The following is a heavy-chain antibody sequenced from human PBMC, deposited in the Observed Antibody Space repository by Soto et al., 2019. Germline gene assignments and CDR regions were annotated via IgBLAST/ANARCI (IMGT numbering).Heavy chain of an antibody. J-gene: IGHJ4*02. CDR1: GGTFSSYA. Sequence: ASVKVSCKASGGTFSSYAISWVRQAPGQGLEWMGGIIPIFGTANYAQKFQGRVTITADKSTSTAYMELSSLRSEDTAVYYCARKGYDFWSGYLSYWVQGTLVTVSS. V-gene: IGHV1-69*06. CDR2: IIPIFGTA. CDR3: ARKGYDFWSGYLSY. D-gene: IGHD3-3*01.